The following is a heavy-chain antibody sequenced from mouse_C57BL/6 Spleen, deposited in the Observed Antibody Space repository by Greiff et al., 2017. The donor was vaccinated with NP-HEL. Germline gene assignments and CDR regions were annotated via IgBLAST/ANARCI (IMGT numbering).Heavy chain of an antibody. CDR1: GYTFTDYY. CDR2: INPNNGGT. Sequence: EVQLQQSGPELVKPGASVKISCKASGYTFTDYYMNWVKQSHGKSLEWIGDINPNNGGTSYNQKFKGKATLTVDKSSSTAYMELRSLTSEDSAVYYCARFCGNYPHYAMDYWGQGTSVTVSS. CDR3: ARFCGNYPHYAMDY. J-gene: IGHJ4*01. D-gene: IGHD2-1*01. V-gene: IGHV1-26*01.